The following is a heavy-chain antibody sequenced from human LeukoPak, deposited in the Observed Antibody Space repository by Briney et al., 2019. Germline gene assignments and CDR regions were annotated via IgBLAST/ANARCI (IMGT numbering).Heavy chain of an antibody. Sequence: GGSLRLSCAAAGFTFSSYGMHWVRQAPGKGLEWVAFIRYDGSNKYYADSVKGRFTISRDNSKNTLYLQMNSLRAEDTAVYYCAKEDIVVVPAVKRASVDYYYYYYMDVWGKGTTVTVSS. CDR2: IRYDGSNK. J-gene: IGHJ6*03. CDR3: AKEDIVVVPAVKRASVDYYYYYYMDV. CDR1: GFTFSSYG. V-gene: IGHV3-30*02. D-gene: IGHD2-2*01.